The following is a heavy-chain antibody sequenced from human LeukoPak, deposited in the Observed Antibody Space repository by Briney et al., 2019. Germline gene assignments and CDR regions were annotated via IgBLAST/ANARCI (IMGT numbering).Heavy chain of an antibody. CDR1: GGSISSTSYY. V-gene: IGHV4-61*05. CDR3: ARLKMYYYDSSGYPIGPLFDY. CDR2: IYYSGST. Sequence: SETLSLTCTVSGGSISSTSYYWGWVRQPPGKGLEWIGYIYYSGSTNYNPPLKSRVTISVDTSKNQFSLKLSSVTAADTAVYYCARLKMYYYDSSGYPIGPLFDYWGQGTLVTVSS. D-gene: IGHD3-22*01. J-gene: IGHJ4*02.